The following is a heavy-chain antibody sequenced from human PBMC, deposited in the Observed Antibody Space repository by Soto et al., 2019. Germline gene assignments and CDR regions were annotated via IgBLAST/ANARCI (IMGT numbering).Heavy chain of an antibody. CDR1: GGSFSGYY. J-gene: IGHJ5*02. D-gene: IGHD3-10*01. CDR3: ARGRWYYYGSGSFNWFDP. CDR2: INHSGST. V-gene: IGHV4-34*01. Sequence: PSETLSLTCAVYGGSFSGYYWSWIRQPPGKGLEWIGEINHSGSTNYNPSLKSRVTISVDTSKNQFSLKLSSVTAADTAVYYCARGRWYYYGSGSFNWFDPWGQGTLVTSPQ.